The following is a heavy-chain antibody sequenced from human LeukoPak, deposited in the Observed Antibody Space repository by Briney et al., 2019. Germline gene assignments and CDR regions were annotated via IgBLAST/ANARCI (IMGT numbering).Heavy chain of an antibody. CDR2: INHSGST. D-gene: IGHD3-10*01. V-gene: IGHV4-39*07. CDR1: RGSISSSRYY. CDR3: ARGKYYYGSGSYLVDY. Sequence: SETLSLTCTVSRGSISSSRYYWGWIRQPPGKGLEWIGEINHSGSTNYNPSLKSRVTISVDTSKNQFSLKLSSVTAADTAVYYCARGKYYYGSGSYLVDYWGQGTLVTVSS. J-gene: IGHJ4*02.